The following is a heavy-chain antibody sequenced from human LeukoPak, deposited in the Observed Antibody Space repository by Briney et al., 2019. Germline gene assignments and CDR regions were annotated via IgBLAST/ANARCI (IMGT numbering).Heavy chain of an antibody. D-gene: IGHD3-10*01. Sequence: GASVKVSCKVSGYTLTAFSMHWVRQAPGKGLEWTGGFDSENGETIYAQKFQGRVTMTGNTSISTAYMELSSLRSEDTAVYYCARANYYGSGTVYYYYYYMDVWGKGTTVTISS. CDR1: GYTLTAFS. J-gene: IGHJ6*03. V-gene: IGHV1-24*01. CDR3: ARANYYGSGTVYYYYYYMDV. CDR2: FDSENGET.